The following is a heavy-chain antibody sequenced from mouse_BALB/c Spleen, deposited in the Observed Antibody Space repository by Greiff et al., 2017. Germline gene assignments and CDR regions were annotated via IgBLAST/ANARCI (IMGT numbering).Heavy chain of an antibody. Sequence: EVMLVESGGGLVQPGGSLKLSCAASGFTFSSYGMSWVRQTPDKRLELVATINSNGGSTYYPDCVKGRFTISRDNAKNTLYLQMSSLKSEDTAMYYCARGPELGPFAYWGQGTLVTVSA. J-gene: IGHJ3*01. CDR2: INSNGGST. CDR1: GFTFSSYG. V-gene: IGHV5-6-3*01. D-gene: IGHD4-1*01. CDR3: ARGPELGPFAY.